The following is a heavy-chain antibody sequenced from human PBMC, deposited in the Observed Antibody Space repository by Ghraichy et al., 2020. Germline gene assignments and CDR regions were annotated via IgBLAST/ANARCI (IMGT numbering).Heavy chain of an antibody. CDR1: GFTLSNYE. D-gene: IGHD3-10*01. J-gene: IGHJ4*02. V-gene: IGHV3-48*03. Sequence: GGSLRLSCAASGFTLSNYEMNWVRQAPGKGLEWVSYISSRGNTIYHADSVKGRFTISRDNAKNSLYLQMNSLRVEDTAVYYCARVGRSTHAGYWGQGTLVTVSS. CDR3: ARVGRSTHAGY. CDR2: ISSRGNTI.